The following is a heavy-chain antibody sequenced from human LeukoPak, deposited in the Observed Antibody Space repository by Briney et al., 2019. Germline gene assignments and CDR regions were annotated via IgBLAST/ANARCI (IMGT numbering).Heavy chain of an antibody. V-gene: IGHV3-21*01. CDR1: GFTFSSYS. Sequence: GGSLRLSCAASGFTFSSYSMDWVRQAPGKGLEWVSSINSGSSYIYYADSVKGRFTISRDNAKNSLFLQMNTLRAEDTAVYYCARAIFSRGWYLVDYWGRGTLVTVSS. J-gene: IGHJ4*02. CDR2: INSGSSYI. CDR3: ARAIFSRGWYLVDY. D-gene: IGHD6-19*01.